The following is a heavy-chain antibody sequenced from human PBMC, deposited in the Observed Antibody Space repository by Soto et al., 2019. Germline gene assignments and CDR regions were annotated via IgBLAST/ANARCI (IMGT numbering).Heavy chain of an antibody. CDR3: ARLIGNSCLGY. V-gene: IGHV6-1*01. CDR1: EEGVSSYTVV. D-gene: IGHD2-2*01. J-gene: IGHJ4*02. Sequence: SRTLSVTGAISEEGVSSYTVVWYGIRHSPSGGLEWLGRTYYRSKWYSEYAISVQSRITVNADTSKNQVSLQLDSVTPDDTAVYYCARLIGNSCLGYWCQGTLVTVSS. CDR2: TYYRSKWYS.